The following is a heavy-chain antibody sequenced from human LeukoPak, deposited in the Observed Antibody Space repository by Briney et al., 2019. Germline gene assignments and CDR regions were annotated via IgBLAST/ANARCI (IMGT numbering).Heavy chain of an antibody. D-gene: IGHD5/OR15-5a*01. J-gene: IGHJ4*02. CDR2: ISGSGGST. Sequence: HPGGSLRLSCAASGFTFSSYAMSWVRQAPGKGLEWVSAISGSGGSTYYADSVKGRFTISRDNSKNTLYLQMNSLRAEDTAVYYCARDSLGMSTLDSWGQGTLVTVSS. V-gene: IGHV3-23*01. CDR1: GFTFSSYA. CDR3: ARDSLGMSTLDS.